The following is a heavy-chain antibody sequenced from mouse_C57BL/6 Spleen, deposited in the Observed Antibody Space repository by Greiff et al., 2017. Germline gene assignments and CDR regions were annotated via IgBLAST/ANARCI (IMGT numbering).Heavy chain of an antibody. Sequence: VQLQQPGAELVMPGASVKLSCKASGYTFTSYWMHWVKQRPGQGLEWIGEIDPSDSYTNYNQKFKGKSTLTVDKSSSTAYMQLSSLTSEDSAVYYCARGTTVAYDFDYWGQGTTLTVSS. CDR2: IDPSDSYT. D-gene: IGHD1-1*01. CDR3: ARGTTVAYDFDY. CDR1: GYTFTSYW. V-gene: IGHV1-69*01. J-gene: IGHJ2*01.